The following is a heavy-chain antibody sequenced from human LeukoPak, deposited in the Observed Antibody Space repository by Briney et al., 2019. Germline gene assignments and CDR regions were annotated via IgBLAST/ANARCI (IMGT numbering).Heavy chain of an antibody. Sequence: PGGSLRLSCATSGFTFSSYAMSWVRQAPGKGLEWVSAISGSGDSTYYADSVKGRFTISRDNSKNTLYVQVNSLGTEDTAAYYCAKGSYYDSSGSFYFDYWGQGTLVTVSS. V-gene: IGHV3-23*01. CDR3: AKGSYYDSSGSFYFDY. CDR2: ISGSGDST. CDR1: GFTFSSYA. J-gene: IGHJ4*02. D-gene: IGHD3-22*01.